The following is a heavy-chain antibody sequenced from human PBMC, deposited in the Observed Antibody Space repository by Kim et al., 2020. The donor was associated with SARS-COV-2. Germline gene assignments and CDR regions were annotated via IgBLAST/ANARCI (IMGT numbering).Heavy chain of an antibody. CDR3: AKDMGWGYFDWLYYTYGMDV. V-gene: IGHV3-43*02. Sequence: GGSLRLSCAASGFTFDDYTMHWVRQAPGKGLEWVSLISGDGGCTYYADSVKGRFTISRDNSKNSLYLQMNSLRTEDTALYYCAKDMGWGYFDWLYYTYGMDVWGQGTTVTVSS. D-gene: IGHD3-9*01. J-gene: IGHJ6*02. CDR2: ISGDGGCT. CDR1: GFTFDDYT.